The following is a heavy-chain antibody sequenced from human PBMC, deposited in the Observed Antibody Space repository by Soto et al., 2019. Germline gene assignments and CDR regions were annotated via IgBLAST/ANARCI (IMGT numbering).Heavy chain of an antibody. Sequence: QVQLVQSGAEVRQPASSVKVSCKTSGGTFSSYAISWVRQAPGQGLEWMGGIVPIVDTSTYAQKFQGRVTITADESTSTVYMELSSLRSDDTAVYYCVRVVAIPGYPDNWSQVTLVTVSS. V-gene: IGHV1-69*12. D-gene: IGHD5-12*01. CDR3: VRVVAIPGYPDN. CDR1: GGTFSSYA. CDR2: IVPIVDTS. J-gene: IGHJ4*02.